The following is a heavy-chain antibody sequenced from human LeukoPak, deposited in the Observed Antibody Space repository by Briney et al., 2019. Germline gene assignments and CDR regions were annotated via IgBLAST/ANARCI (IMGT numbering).Heavy chain of an antibody. CDR2: INPGDSET. V-gene: IGHV5-51*01. Sequence: GESLKISCQGSGYTFTNYWIGWVRQMPGKGLEWMGNINPGDSETKYSPPFQGQVTISADKSINTAYLQWSSLKASDTAMYYCARPGYRSRYFDYWGHGALVTVSS. CDR1: GYTFTNYW. J-gene: IGHJ4*01. D-gene: IGHD6-19*01. CDR3: ARPGYRSRYFDY.